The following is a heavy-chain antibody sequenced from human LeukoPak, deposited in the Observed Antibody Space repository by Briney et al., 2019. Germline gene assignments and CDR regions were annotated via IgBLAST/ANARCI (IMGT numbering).Heavy chain of an antibody. V-gene: IGHV3-48*04. J-gene: IGHJ4*02. CDR2: ISRSGSPI. Sequence: GGSLRLSCAASGFTFSTYSMNWVRQAPGKGLEWVSYISRSGSPIYYTDSVKGRFTISRDNAKNSLYLQMNSLRAEDTAVYYCVRDLLLTVPFLWAYWGQGTLVTVSS. CDR1: GFTFSTYS. D-gene: IGHD4-17*01. CDR3: VRDLLLTVPFLWAY.